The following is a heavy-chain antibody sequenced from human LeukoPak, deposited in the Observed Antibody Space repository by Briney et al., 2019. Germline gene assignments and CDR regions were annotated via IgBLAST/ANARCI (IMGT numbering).Heavy chain of an antibody. CDR1: GGSISSGDYY. D-gene: IGHD3-22*01. V-gene: IGHV4-30-4*01. Sequence: PSETLSLTCTVSGGSISSGDYYWNWIRQPPGKGLEWIGYIYYSGSTYYNPSLKSRVTISVDTSKNQLSLKLRSVTAADTAVYYCARQPSGYYEKGGYYPYYFDYWGQGTLVTVSS. J-gene: IGHJ4*02. CDR3: ARQPSGYYEKGGYYPYYFDY. CDR2: IYYSGST.